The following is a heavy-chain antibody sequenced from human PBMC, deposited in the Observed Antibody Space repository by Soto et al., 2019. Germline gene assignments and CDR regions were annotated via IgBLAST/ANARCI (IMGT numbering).Heavy chain of an antibody. CDR1: GGSFSGYY. CDR2: IERGGST. D-gene: IGHD3-10*01. CDR3: ARGYGSGSYWAY. Sequence: QVQLQQWGAGLLKPSETLSLTCAVCGGSFSGYYWSWVRQPPGKGLEWIGEIERGGSTNYNPSLKSRVAISVDTSKNQFSLKVNSVTAADTAVYYCARGYGSGSYWAYWGQGTLVTVSS. J-gene: IGHJ4*02. V-gene: IGHV4-34*02.